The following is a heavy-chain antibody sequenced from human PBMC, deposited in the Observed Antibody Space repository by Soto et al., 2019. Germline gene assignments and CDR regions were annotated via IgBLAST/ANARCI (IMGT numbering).Heavy chain of an antibody. J-gene: IGHJ5*02. CDR2: IIPICGTT. V-gene: IGHV1-69*13. CDR1: GGTFSSYA. CDR3: ATYGFYSGSGCYYYDNWFDP. D-gene: IGHD3-22*01. Sequence: SVKVSCKASGGTFSSYAISWVRQAPGQGLEWMGGIIPICGTTNYAQKFQGRVMITADESTSTAYMELSSLRSEDTAVYYCATYGFYSGSGCYYYDNWFDPWGQGTLVTVSS.